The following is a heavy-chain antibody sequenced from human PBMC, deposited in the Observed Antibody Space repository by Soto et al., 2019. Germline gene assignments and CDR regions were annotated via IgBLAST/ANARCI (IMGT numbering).Heavy chain of an antibody. CDR1: GGTFSSYA. D-gene: IGHD6-6*01. J-gene: IGHJ5*02. CDR3: AMCDLSSNWFDP. Sequence: SVKVSCKASGGTFSSYAISWVRQAPGTGLEWMGGITPIFGTANYAQKFQGRPTLTADESTSTAYIETSRLTSKDTAVYYRAMCDLSSNWFDPWGQGTLVTVSS. V-gene: IGHV1-69*13. CDR2: ITPIFGTA.